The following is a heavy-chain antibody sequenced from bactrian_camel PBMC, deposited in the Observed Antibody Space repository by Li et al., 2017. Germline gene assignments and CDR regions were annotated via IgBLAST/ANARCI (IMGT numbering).Heavy chain of an antibody. Sequence: VQLVESGGGSVQAGGSVRLSCVTSGGTEDGFYVAWIRQAPGKGREGVARNTPGGGRPYYSDSMRGRFFISRDNSKRTLWLQMNNLKSEDTARYYCNGRFGTDDTLYDHWGQGTQVTVS. J-gene: IGHJ4*01. V-gene: IGHV3S19*01. CDR3: NGRFGTDDTLYDH. D-gene: IGHD1*01. CDR2: NTPGGGRP. CDR1: GGTEDGFY.